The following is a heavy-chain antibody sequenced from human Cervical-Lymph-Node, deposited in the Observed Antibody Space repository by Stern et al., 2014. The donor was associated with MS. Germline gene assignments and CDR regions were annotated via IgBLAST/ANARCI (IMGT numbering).Heavy chain of an antibody. Sequence: VQLVESGAEVKKPGSSVRVSCKASGGRFQRYAFNWLRQAPGQWLAWMGACVPMFAKANYAQKFQGRVTVTADEATNTVYMELSFLTSEDTAVYYCARERSIHYPAFAPWGQGTLVTVSS. J-gene: IGHJ5*02. CDR2: CVPMFAKA. CDR1: GGRFQRYA. D-gene: IGHD3-10*01. CDR3: ARERSIHYPAFAP. V-gene: IGHV1-69*01.